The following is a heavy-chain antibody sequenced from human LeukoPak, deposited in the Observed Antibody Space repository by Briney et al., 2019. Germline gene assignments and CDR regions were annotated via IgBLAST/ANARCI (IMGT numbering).Heavy chain of an antibody. Sequence: ASVKVSCKASGYTFTSYAMHWVRQAPGQRLEWMGWINAGNGNTKYSQKFQGRVTITRDTSASTAYMELSSLRSEDTAVYYCARGSLSEGHPIAAAGSVAFDIWGQGTMVTVSS. J-gene: IGHJ3*02. V-gene: IGHV1-3*01. CDR2: INAGNGNT. CDR3: ARGSLSEGHPIAAAGSVAFDI. CDR1: GYTFTSYA. D-gene: IGHD6-13*01.